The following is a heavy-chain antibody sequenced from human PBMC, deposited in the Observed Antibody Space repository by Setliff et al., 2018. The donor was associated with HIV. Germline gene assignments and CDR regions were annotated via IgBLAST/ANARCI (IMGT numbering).Heavy chain of an antibody. Sequence: SETLSLTCTVSGDSIDDFYWSWIRQPPGQGLEWIGHIFSNVTTNYSPSLKSRVTMSIDRSKSQFLLNLTSVNASDTAIYYCARRKLSKGGAFDYWGQGALVTV. CDR1: GDSIDDFY. CDR2: IFSNVTT. D-gene: IGHD1-1*01. J-gene: IGHJ4*02. V-gene: IGHV4-4*09. CDR3: ARRKLSKGGAFDY.